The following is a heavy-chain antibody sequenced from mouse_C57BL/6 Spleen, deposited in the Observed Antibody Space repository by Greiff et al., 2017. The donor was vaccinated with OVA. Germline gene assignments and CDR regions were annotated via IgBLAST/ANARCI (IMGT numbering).Heavy chain of an antibody. J-gene: IGHJ4*01. CDR3: ARHGNYAMDY. D-gene: IGHD1-1*02. CDR2: ISSGGSYT. CDR1: GFTFSSYG. V-gene: IGHV5-6*01. Sequence: EVQVVESGGDLVKPGGSLKLSCAASGFTFSSYGMSWVRQTPGKRLEWVATISSGGSYTYYPDSVKGRFTISRDNAKNTLYLQMSSLKSEDTAMYYCARHGNYAMDYWGQGTSVTVSS.